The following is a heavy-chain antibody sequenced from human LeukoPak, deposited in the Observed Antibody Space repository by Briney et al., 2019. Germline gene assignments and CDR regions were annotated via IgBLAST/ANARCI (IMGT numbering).Heavy chain of an antibody. D-gene: IGHD4-17*01. CDR2: ISYDGSNK. V-gene: IGHV3-30*18. CDR3: AKALSDYGAD. CDR1: GFTFSSYG. Sequence: GGSLRLSCVVSGFTFSSYGMHWVRQAPGKGLEWVAVISYDGSNKYYADSVKGRFTISRDNSKNTLYLQMNSLRAEDTAVYYCAKALSDYGADRGQGTLVTVSS. J-gene: IGHJ4*02.